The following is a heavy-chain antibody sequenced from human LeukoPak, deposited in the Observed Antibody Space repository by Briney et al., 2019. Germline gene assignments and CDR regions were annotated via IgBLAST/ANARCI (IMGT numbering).Heavy chain of an antibody. CDR3: ARERETGTVPGWFDP. D-gene: IGHD1-1*01. V-gene: IGHV1-2*06. Sequence: ASVKVSCKASGYTFTGYYMHWVRQAPGQGLEWMGRINPNSGGTNYAQKFQGRVTMTRDTSISTAYMELSRLRSDDTAVYYCARERETGTVPGWFDPWGQGILVTVSS. CDR2: INPNSGGT. CDR1: GYTFTGYY. J-gene: IGHJ5*02.